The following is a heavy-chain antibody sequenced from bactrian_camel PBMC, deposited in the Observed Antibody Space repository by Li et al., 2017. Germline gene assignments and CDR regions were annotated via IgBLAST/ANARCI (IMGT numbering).Heavy chain of an antibody. V-gene: IGHV3S53*01. D-gene: IGHD2*01. J-gene: IGHJ4*01. CDR2: IDTDGTT. CDR1: GDTHF. Sequence: QLVESGGGSVQAGGSLRLACAANGDTHFMAWFRRAPGAKRELVSTIDTDGTTTYLEDVKGRFTISQDKAKNAMYLQMNSLKTEDTAAYSCAAFGGGDCLISGYEGQGTQVHRL.